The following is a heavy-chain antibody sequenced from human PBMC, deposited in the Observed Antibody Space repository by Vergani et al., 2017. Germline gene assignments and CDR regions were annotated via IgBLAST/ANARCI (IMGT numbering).Heavy chain of an antibody. CDR3: ARHTTYTDS. J-gene: IGHJ4*02. CDR2: IYPADSDT. V-gene: IGHV5-51*01. D-gene: IGHD1-1*01. CDR1: EYSFGNYW. Sequence: EAALVQSGPEMRNPGESLKISCKGSEYSFGNYWIVWVRQMPGKGLEWMGIIYPADSDTRYSPSFQGQVTISADKSISTAFLQWDSLKASDTALYYCARHTTYTDSWGQGTLVTVSS.